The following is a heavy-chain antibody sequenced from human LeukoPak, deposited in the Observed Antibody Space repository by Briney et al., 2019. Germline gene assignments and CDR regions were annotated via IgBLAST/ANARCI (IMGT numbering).Heavy chain of an antibody. J-gene: IGHJ4*02. CDR1: GYSISSGYY. CDR2: IYHSGST. D-gene: IGHD3-10*01. CDR3: ARGDYGSGEFDY. Sequence: SETLSLTCTVSGYSISSGYYWGWIRQPPGKGLEWIGSIYHSGSTYYNPSLKSRVTISVDTSKNQFSLKLSSVTAADTAVYYCARGDYGSGEFDYWGQGTLVTVSS. V-gene: IGHV4-38-2*02.